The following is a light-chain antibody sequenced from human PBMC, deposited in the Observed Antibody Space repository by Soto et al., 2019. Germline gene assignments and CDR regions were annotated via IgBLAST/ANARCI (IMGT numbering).Light chain of an antibody. J-gene: IGKJ4*01. CDR2: AAS. CDR3: LQDYNYPLT. CDR1: QGIRND. V-gene: IGKV1-6*01. Sequence: RQRTRCGCSLSSSVRDRVTITCRASQGIRNDLGWYQQKPGKAPKLLIYAASSLQSGVPSRFSGSGSGTDFTLTISSLQPEDFATYYCLQDYNYPLTFGGGTKVDIK.